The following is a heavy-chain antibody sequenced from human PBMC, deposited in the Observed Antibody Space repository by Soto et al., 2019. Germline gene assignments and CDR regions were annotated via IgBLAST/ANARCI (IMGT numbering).Heavy chain of an antibody. Sequence: QVQLVESGGGVVQPGRSLRLSCAASGFTFSSYGMHWVRQAPGKGLEWVAVISYDGSNKYYADSVKGRFTISRDNYKNTLYLQMNSLRAEDTAVYYCAKGLEAVAGEWYFDYWGQGTLVTVSS. CDR1: GFTFSSYG. CDR2: ISYDGSNK. D-gene: IGHD6-19*01. J-gene: IGHJ4*02. V-gene: IGHV3-30*18. CDR3: AKGLEAVAGEWYFDY.